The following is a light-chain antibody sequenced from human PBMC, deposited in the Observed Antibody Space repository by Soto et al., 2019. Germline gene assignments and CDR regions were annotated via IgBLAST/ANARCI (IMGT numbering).Light chain of an antibody. Sequence: QSVLTQPASVSGSPGQSITISCTATSSDIGHYDYVSWYQQHPGKAPKLMIYHVTYRPSGVSNRYSGSNSGNSASLTISGLQADDEADYYFCSLTASNTYVFGSGTKLTVL. CDR2: HVT. V-gene: IGLV2-14*03. J-gene: IGLJ1*01. CDR3: CSLTASNTYV. CDR1: SSDIGHYDY.